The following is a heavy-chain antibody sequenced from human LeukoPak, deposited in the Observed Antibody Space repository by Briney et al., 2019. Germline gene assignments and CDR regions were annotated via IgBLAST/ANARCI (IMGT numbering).Heavy chain of an antibody. V-gene: IGHV1-46*01. J-gene: IGHJ3*01. Sequence: ASVKASCKASGFTFANYHLHWVRQAPGQGLEWMGIITPSGDSTTYAQKFQGRFTMSRDASTSTLYMELSSLRSEDTALYYCARPTLGSFSPAFDLWGQGTMVTVSS. CDR3: ARPTLGSFSPAFDL. D-gene: IGHD1-26*01. CDR1: GFTFANYH. CDR2: ITPSGDST.